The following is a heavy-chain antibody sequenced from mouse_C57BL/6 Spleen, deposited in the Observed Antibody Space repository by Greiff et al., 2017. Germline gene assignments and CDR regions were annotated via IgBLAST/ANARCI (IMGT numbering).Heavy chain of an antibody. CDR3: ARETGREGFAY. V-gene: IGHV5-4*01. Sequence: EVMLVESGGGLVKPGGSLKLSCAASGFTFSSYAMSWVRQTPEKRLEWVATISDGGSYTYYPDNVKGRFTISRDNAKNNLYLQMSHLKSEDTAMYYCARETGREGFAYWGQGTLVTVSA. D-gene: IGHD4-1*01. CDR2: ISDGGSYT. J-gene: IGHJ3*01. CDR1: GFTFSSYA.